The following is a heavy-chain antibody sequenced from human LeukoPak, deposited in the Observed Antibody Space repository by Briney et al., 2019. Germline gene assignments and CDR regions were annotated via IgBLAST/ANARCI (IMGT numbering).Heavy chain of an antibody. V-gene: IGHV3-23*01. D-gene: IGHD5-12*01. Sequence: GGSLRLSCAASGFTLDVSWVRQAPGKGLEWVAATSGSGGNTYYADSVKGRFTISRDNSKNTLYLQMNSLRAEDTAVYYCAKEYSGYDFDYWGQGTLVTVSS. CDR3: AKEYSGYDFDY. J-gene: IGHJ4*02. CDR2: TSGSGGNT. CDR1: GFTLD.